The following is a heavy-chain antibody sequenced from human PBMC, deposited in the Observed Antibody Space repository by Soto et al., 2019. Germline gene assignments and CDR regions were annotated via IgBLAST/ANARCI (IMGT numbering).Heavy chain of an antibody. V-gene: IGHV4-34*01. J-gene: IGHJ4*02. CDR3: ARGYCSGGSCYTWDY. CDR2: INHSGST. Sequence: PSETLSLTCTVSGGSISNYYWSWIRQPPGKGLEWIGEINHSGSTNYNPSLKSRVTISVDTSKNQFSLKLSSVTAADTAVYYCARGYCSGGSCYTWDYWGQGTLVTVSS. CDR1: GGSISNYY. D-gene: IGHD2-15*01.